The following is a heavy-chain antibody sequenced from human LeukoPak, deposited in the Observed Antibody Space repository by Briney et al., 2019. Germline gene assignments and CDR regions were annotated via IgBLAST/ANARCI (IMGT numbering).Heavy chain of an antibody. CDR2: ISYDGSNK. Sequence: PGGSLRLSCVASGFTFSSYAMHWVRQAPGKGLEWVAVISYDGSNKYYADSVKGRFTISRDNSKNTLYLQMNSLRAEDTAVYYCARASEWELLQSFDYWGQGTLVTVSS. D-gene: IGHD1-26*01. CDR1: GFTFSSYA. J-gene: IGHJ4*02. V-gene: IGHV3-30-3*01. CDR3: ARASEWELLQSFDY.